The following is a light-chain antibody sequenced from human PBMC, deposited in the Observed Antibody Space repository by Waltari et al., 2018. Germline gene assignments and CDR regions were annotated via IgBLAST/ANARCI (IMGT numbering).Light chain of an antibody. J-gene: IGKJ1*01. CDR3: QQHNSHPWT. Sequence: DVQMTQSPSSLSASVGDRVTITCRASQTISSYLAWHQQKPGKVPKLLIYAASSLETGVPSRFSGSGSGTEFTLTISSLQPEDFATYYCQQHNSHPWTFGQGTKVEIK. CDR1: QTISSY. CDR2: AAS. V-gene: IGKV1-17*03.